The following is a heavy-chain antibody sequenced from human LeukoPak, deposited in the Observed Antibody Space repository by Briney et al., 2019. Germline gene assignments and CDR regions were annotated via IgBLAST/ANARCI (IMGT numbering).Heavy chain of an antibody. CDR1: GGSVSSYY. CDR2: IYYSGST. V-gene: IGHV4-59*02. CDR3: ARDQKDAFDI. Sequence: SETLSLTCTVSGGSVSSYYWSWIRQPPGKGLEWIGYIYYSGSTNYNPSLKSRVTISVDTSKNQFSLKLSSVTAADTAVYYCARDQKDAFDIWGQGTMVTVSS. J-gene: IGHJ3*02.